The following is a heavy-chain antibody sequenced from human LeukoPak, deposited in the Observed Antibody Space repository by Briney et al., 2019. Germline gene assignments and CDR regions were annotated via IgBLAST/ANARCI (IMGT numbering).Heavy chain of an antibody. J-gene: IGHJ4*02. CDR1: GFSVSSIY. Sequence: GGSLRLSYVASGFSVSSIYMSWVRRAPGKGLEWVSLLYTDGSTYYANSVEGRFTISRDDSKNTIYLHMNGLRAEDTAIYYCARGGAHYWNPRFWGQGTLVTVSS. V-gene: IGHV3-53*01. D-gene: IGHD1-1*01. CDR3: ARGGAHYWNPRF. CDR2: LYTDGST.